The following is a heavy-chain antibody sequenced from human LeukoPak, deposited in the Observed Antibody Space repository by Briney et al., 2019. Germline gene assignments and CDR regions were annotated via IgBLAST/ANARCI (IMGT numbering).Heavy chain of an antibody. D-gene: IGHD4-11*01. Sequence: ASVKVSCKASGGTFSSYAISWVRQAPGQGLEWMGGIIPIFGTANYAQKFQGRVTITADKSTSTAYMELSSLRSEDTAVYYCAKTHSHFPPYFDYWGQGTLVIVSS. CDR1: GGTFSSYA. V-gene: IGHV1-69*06. J-gene: IGHJ4*02. CDR2: IIPIFGTA. CDR3: AKTHSHFPPYFDY.